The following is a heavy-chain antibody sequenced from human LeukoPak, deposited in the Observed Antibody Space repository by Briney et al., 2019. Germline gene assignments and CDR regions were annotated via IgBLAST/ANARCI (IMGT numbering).Heavy chain of an antibody. D-gene: IGHD7-27*01. CDR2: ISGTGGST. V-gene: IGHV3-23*01. CDR3: AKGRGGSSNWGSDC. J-gene: IGHJ4*02. Sequence: GGSLRLSCAASGFTFSSYAMSWVRQAPGKGLEWVSAISGTGGSTYYADSVKGRFTISRDNSKSTLYLEMNSLTVEDTAVYYCAKGRGGSSNWGSDCWGQGTQVTVSS. CDR1: GFTFSSYA.